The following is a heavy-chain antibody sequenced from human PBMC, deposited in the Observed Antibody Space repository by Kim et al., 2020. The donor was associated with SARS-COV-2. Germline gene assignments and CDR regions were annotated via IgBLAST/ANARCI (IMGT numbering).Heavy chain of an antibody. Sequence: TTYAPPVKGRFFVSREDSKKSLYLQMNSLMTEDTAVYYCARDTAAAMDVWGQGTTVTVSS. V-gene: IGHV3-72*01. CDR2: T. J-gene: IGHJ6*02. CDR3: ARDTAAAMDV. D-gene: IGHD6-25*01.